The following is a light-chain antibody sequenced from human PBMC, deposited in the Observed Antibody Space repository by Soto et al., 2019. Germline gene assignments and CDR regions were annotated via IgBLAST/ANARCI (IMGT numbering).Light chain of an antibody. CDR3: QQLSTYPST. CDR2: AAS. CDR1: QGIGSY. V-gene: IGKV1-9*01. Sequence: IQLTQSPSSLSASVGDRVTIAXRASQGIGSYLAWYQQKPGEAPKXXIFAASNLQSGVPSRFSGSGSGTDFTLTISSLQAEDFATYYCQQLSTYPSTFGGGTKVDIK. J-gene: IGKJ4*01.